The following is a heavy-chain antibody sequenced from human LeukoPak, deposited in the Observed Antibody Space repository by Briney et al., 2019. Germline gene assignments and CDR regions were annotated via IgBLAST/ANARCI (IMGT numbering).Heavy chain of an antibody. CDR2: ISYDGSNK. D-gene: IGHD6-13*01. CDR3: AESGYSSSWYPNY. Sequence: GRSLRLSCAASGFTFSSYAMHWVRQAPGKGLEWVAVISYDGSNKYYADSVKGRFTISRDNSKNTLYLQMNSLRAEDTAVYYCAESGYSSSWYPNYWGQGTLVTVSS. J-gene: IGHJ4*02. V-gene: IGHV3-30-3*01. CDR1: GFTFSSYA.